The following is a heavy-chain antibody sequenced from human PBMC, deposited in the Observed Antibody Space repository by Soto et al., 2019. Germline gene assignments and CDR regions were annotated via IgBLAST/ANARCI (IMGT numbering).Heavy chain of an antibody. CDR2: IYPGDSDT. CDR1: GYSFTSYW. D-gene: IGHD3-10*01. V-gene: IGHV5-51*01. CDR3: ARQPNYYGSGSYANDY. J-gene: IGHJ4*02. Sequence: EVQLVQSGAEVKKPGESLKISCKGSGYSFTSYWIGWVRQMPGKGLEWMGIIYPGDSDTRYSPSFQGQVTISADKSISTAYLQWSSLKASDTAMYYCARQPNYYGSGSYANDYWGQGTLVTVSS.